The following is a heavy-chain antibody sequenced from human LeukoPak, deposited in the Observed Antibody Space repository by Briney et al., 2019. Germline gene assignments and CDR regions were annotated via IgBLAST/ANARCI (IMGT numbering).Heavy chain of an antibody. Sequence: SETLSLTCTVSGGSISSYYWSWIRQPPGKGLEWIGEINHSGSTNYNPSLKSRVTISVDTSKNQFSLKLSSVTAADTAVYYCARGLDIVVVPAAIDYYYYGMDVWGQGTTVTVSS. CDR3: ARGLDIVVVPAAIDYYYYGMDV. D-gene: IGHD2-2*02. V-gene: IGHV4-34*01. CDR2: INHSGST. J-gene: IGHJ6*02. CDR1: GGSISSYY.